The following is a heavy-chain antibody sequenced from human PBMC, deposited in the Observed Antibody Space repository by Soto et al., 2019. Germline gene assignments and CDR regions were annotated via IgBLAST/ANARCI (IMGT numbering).Heavy chain of an antibody. J-gene: IGHJ6*01. Sequence: QVQLQESGPGLVKPSGTLSLSCAGSGGSITNTKWWTWVRQAPGKGLEWIGEISRSEASNYNPSLKGRVAMSLETSNNQIHLRLSSVNAADTAVYYCASQTISYTWAVW. CDR3: ASQTISYTWAV. V-gene: IGHV4-4*02. D-gene: IGHD1-1*01. CDR1: GGSITNTKW. CDR2: ISRSEAS.